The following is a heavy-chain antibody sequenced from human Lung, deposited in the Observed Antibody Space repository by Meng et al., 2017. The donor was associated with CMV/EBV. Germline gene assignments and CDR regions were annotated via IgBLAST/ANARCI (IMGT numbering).Heavy chain of an antibody. J-gene: IGHJ4*02. D-gene: IGHD1-26*01. CDR2: ISAYNGNT. V-gene: IGHV1-18*01. Sequence: VLLVQSGAVGKKPGSSLKVAFTASCYTFTNYGIPWVRQAPRQGLEWIGWISAYNGNTNHAQTLQGRLTMTTDTSTSTAYMELRSLRSDDTAVYYCARVEVGITSGDYWGQGTLVTVSS. CDR1: CYTFTNYG. CDR3: ARVEVGITSGDY.